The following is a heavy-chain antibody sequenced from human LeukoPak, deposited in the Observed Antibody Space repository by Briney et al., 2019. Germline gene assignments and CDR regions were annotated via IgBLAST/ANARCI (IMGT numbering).Heavy chain of an antibody. CDR1: GGTFSSYA. J-gene: IGHJ6*03. D-gene: IGHD2-15*01. Sequence: SLKVSCKASGGTFSSYAISWVRQAPGEGLEWMGGIIPIFGTANYAQKFQGRVTTTADESTSTAYMELSSLRSEDTAVYYCARSCSGGSCYSGYYYMDVWGKGITVTVSS. V-gene: IGHV1-69*01. CDR2: IIPIFGTA. CDR3: ARSCSGGSCYSGYYYMDV.